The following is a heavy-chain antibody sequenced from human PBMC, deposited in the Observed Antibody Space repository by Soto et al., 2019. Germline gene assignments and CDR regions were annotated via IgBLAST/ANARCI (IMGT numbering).Heavy chain of an antibody. CDR2: ISTTSTYT. D-gene: IGHD7-27*01. J-gene: IGHJ4*02. CDR1: GFNFNDYY. CDR3: AGDFVGWSALGDY. Sequence: QVQLLESGGGLVKPGGSLRLSCVASGFNFNDYYMSWIRQAPGKGLEWVAYISTTSTYTNYADSVRGRFTVSRDNAKNSVYLQMRNLTADDTAVYYRAGDFVGWSALGDYWGQGALVTVSS. V-gene: IGHV3-11*05.